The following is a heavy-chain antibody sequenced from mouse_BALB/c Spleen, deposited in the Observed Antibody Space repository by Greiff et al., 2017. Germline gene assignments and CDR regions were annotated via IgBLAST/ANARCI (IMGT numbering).Heavy chain of an antibody. CDR1: GYAFTSYN. V-gene: IGHV1S135*01. J-gene: IGHJ3*01. CDR2: IDPYNGGT. Sequence: LVEPGASVKVSCKASGYAFTSYNMYWVKQSHGKSLEWIGYIDPYNGGTSYNQKFKGKATLTVDKSSSTAYMHLNSLTSEDSAVYYCAGYYRYPFAYWGQGTLVTVSA. D-gene: IGHD2-14*01. CDR3: AGYYRYPFAY.